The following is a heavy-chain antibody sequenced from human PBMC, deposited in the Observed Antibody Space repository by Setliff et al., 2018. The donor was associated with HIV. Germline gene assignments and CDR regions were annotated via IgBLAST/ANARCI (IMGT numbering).Heavy chain of an antibody. Sequence: ASVKVSCKASGYNFFSYGISWVRQAPGQGLEWTGWISTFDGNTDYAQNVQDRVTMTTDTSTSTVYMELRSLRSDDTAVYYCARVPGDYGDNPIDYWGQGTLVTVSS. V-gene: IGHV1-18*01. CDR2: ISTFDGNT. D-gene: IGHD4-17*01. CDR3: ARVPGDYGDNPIDY. J-gene: IGHJ4*02. CDR1: GYNFFSYG.